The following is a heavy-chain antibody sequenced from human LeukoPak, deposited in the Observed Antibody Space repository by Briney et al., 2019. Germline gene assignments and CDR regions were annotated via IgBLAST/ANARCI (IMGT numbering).Heavy chain of an antibody. D-gene: IGHD3-22*01. Sequence: SETLSLTCTVSGGSISSYYWSWIRQPPGKGLEWIGYIYYSGSTNYNPSLKSRVTISVDTSKNQFSLKLSSVTAADTAVYYCARGGQRRYYDSSGYFVKHFDYWGQGTLVTVSS. CDR3: ARGGQRRYYDSSGYFVKHFDY. V-gene: IGHV4-59*01. CDR2: IYYSGST. J-gene: IGHJ4*02. CDR1: GGSISSYY.